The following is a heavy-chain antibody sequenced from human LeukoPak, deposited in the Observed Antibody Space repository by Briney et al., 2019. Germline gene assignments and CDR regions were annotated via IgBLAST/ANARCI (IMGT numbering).Heavy chain of an antibody. CDR1: GYTFTSYG. CDR3: ARGFRYIAAVVWPIDY. Sequence: ASVKVSCKASGYTFTSYGISWVRQAPGQGLEWMGWISAYNGNTNYAQKSQGRVTMTTDTSTSIAYMELRSLRSDDTDVYYCARGFRYIAAVVWPIDYWGQGTLVTVSS. CDR2: ISAYNGNT. V-gene: IGHV1-18*01. D-gene: IGHD6-13*01. J-gene: IGHJ4*02.